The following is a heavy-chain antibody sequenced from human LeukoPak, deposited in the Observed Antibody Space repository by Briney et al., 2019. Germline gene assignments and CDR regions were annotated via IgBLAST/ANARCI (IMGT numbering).Heavy chain of an antibody. CDR1: GYTFTSYD. J-gene: IGHJ6*02. CDR3: ARSGSSWYVTVADYYYGMDV. D-gene: IGHD6-13*01. V-gene: IGHV1-8*01. Sequence: ASVKVSCKASGYTFTSYDINWVRQATGQGLEWMGWMNPNSGNTGYAQKFQGRVTMTRNTSISTAYMELSSLRSEDTAVYYCARSGSSWYVTVADYYYGMDVWGQGTTVTVSS. CDR2: MNPNSGNT.